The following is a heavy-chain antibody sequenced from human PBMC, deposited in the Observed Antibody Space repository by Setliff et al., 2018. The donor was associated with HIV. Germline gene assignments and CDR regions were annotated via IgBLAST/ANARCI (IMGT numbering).Heavy chain of an antibody. Sequence: SETLSLTCTVSGGSISNHYWSWIRQPPEKGLEWIGIIFYSGNTNYNPSLKSRVTISVDKSKNQFSLKLSFVTAADTAVYYCARDPGGLYCRGTSCQGGCFDPWGQGTLVTVSS. CDR3: ARDPGGLYCRGTSCQGGCFDP. CDR1: GGSISNHY. V-gene: IGHV4-59*11. J-gene: IGHJ5*02. D-gene: IGHD2-2*01. CDR2: IFYSGNT.